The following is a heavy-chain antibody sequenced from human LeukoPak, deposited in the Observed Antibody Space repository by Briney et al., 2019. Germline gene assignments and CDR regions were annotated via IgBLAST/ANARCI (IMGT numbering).Heavy chain of an antibody. V-gene: IGHV3-7*05. CDR1: GLTFSFYW. Sequence: GGSLRLSSAASGLTFSFYWMSWVRQAPGKGLEWVANIKEDGSEKYYVDSVKGRFTISRDNAKNSLFLQLDSLRAEDTAVYYCARGKYYFDYWGQGTLVTVSS. CDR2: IKEDGSEK. J-gene: IGHJ4*02. CDR3: ARGKYYFDY.